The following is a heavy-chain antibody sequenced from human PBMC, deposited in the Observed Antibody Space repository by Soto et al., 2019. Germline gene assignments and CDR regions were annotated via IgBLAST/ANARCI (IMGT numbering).Heavy chain of an antibody. J-gene: IGHJ6*03. CDR1: GYTFTSYG. CDR3: ARGGELLWLGANPLYSHYMDV. V-gene: IGHV1-18*01. Sequence: VQLVQSGAEVKKPGASVKVSCKASGYTFTSYGISWVRQAPGQGLEGMGRISAYNGNTNYAQKLQGRLTMTTHTSTGAAYLELRSLRSDDTPVYYYARGGELLWLGANPLYSHYMDVLGKGTTVTVFS. D-gene: IGHD3-10*01. CDR2: ISAYNGNT.